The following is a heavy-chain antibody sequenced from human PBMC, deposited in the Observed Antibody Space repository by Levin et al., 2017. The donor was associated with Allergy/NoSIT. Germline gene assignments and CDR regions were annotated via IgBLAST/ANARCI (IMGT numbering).Heavy chain of an antibody. CDR2: ISAYNGNT. D-gene: IGHD3-3*02. Sequence: ASVKVSCKASGYTFTSYGISWVRQAPGQGLEWMGWISAYNGNTNYAQKLQGRVTMTTDTSTSTAYMELRSLRSDDTAVYYCARVLPSFLEWLFKGYYYYYGMDVWGQGTTVTVSS. CDR3: ARVLPSFLEWLFKGYYYYYGMDV. CDR1: GYTFTSYG. J-gene: IGHJ6*02. V-gene: IGHV1-18*01.